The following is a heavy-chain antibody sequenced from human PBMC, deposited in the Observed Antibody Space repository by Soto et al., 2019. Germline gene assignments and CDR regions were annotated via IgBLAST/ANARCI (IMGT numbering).Heavy chain of an antibody. J-gene: IGHJ4*02. CDR1: GFTFSSYG. D-gene: IGHD3-3*01. Sequence: HPGGSLRLSCAASGFTFSSYGMHWVRQAPGKGLEWVAVIWYDGSNKYYADSVKGRFTISRDNSKNTLYLQMNSLRAEDTAVYYSARDPLPYYDFWSGYYGGFDYWGQGTLVTVSS. CDR3: ARDPLPYYDFWSGYYGGFDY. CDR2: IWYDGSNK. V-gene: IGHV3-33*01.